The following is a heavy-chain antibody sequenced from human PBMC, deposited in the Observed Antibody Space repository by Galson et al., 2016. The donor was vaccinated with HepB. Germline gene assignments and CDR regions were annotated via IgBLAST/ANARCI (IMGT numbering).Heavy chain of an antibody. D-gene: IGHD3-22*01. CDR3: ARDPLNLYYDSSAPLPGYFDL. CDR2: ISAYNGNT. J-gene: IGHJ2*01. CDR1: GYTFTSYG. V-gene: IGHV1-18*04. Sequence: SVKVSCKASGYTFTSYGISWVRQAPGQGLEWMGWISAYNGNTNYAQKLQGRVTITTDTSTNTAYMELRSLRSDDTAVYYCARDPLNLYYDSSAPLPGYFDLWGRGTLVTVSS.